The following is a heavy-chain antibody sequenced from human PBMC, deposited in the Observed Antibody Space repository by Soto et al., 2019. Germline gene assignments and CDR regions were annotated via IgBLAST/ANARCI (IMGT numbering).Heavy chain of an antibody. Sequence: QVQLVQSGAEVKKPGSSVQVSCKASGGTFSSYAISWVRQSPGQGLELMGGIIPIFGTANYAQKFQGRVTITADKSTSTDYMELRSLRSEDTAVYYCARAMGYSEPLNWFDPWGQGTLVPVSS. CDR1: GGTFSSYA. V-gene: IGHV1-69*06. CDR3: ARAMGYSEPLNWFDP. D-gene: IGHD2-15*01. J-gene: IGHJ5*02. CDR2: IIPIFGTA.